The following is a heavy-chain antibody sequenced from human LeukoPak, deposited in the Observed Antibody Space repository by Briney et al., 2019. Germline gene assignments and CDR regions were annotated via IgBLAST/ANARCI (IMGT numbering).Heavy chain of an antibody. J-gene: IGHJ4*02. CDR3: ARRSGIAVAGAFDY. D-gene: IGHD6-19*01. Sequence: QAGGSLRLSCAASGFTFSNCAMRWVRQAPGKGLEWVSGISGSGDSTYYADSVKGRFTISRDNSKNTLYLQMNSLRAEDTAVYYCARRSGIAVAGAFDYWGQGTLVTVSS. CDR2: ISGSGDST. CDR1: GFTFSNCA. V-gene: IGHV3-23*01.